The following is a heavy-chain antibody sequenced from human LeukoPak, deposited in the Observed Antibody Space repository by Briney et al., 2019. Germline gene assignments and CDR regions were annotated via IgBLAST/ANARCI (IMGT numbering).Heavy chain of an antibody. CDR1: GDSIRGNRVYY. V-gene: IGHV4-39*07. D-gene: IGHD2-15*01. CDR3: ARARYQYDNWFDP. CDR2: IYYRGNT. J-gene: IGHJ5*02. Sequence: SETLSLTCTLSGDSIRGNRVYYWGWPRPPRGNGLGRIGSIYYRGNTYYNPSLKSRVTISMDTYKNKFSMTLKSVTAADTAVYYCARARYQYDNWFDPWGQGTLVTVSS.